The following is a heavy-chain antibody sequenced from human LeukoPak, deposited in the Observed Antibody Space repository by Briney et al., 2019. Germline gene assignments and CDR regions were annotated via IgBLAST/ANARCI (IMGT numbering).Heavy chain of an antibody. CDR2: MNPNSGNT. Sequence: ASVKVSCKASGYTFTSYDINWVRQATGQGLEWMGWMNPNSGNTGYARKFQGRVTITRNTSISTAYMELSSLRSEDTAVSYCARDGSHYYFDYWGQGTLVTVSS. CDR3: ARDGSHYYFDY. J-gene: IGHJ4*02. V-gene: IGHV1-8*03. D-gene: IGHD1-26*01. CDR1: GYTFTSYD.